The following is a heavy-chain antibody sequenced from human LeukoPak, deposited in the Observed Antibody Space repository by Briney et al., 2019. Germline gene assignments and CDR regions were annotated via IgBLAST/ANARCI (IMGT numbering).Heavy chain of an antibody. V-gene: IGHV3-23*01. CDR3: AKDRGGSYFDFDY. J-gene: IGHJ4*02. Sequence: GGSLRLSCVASGFGFTNYAMSWVRQAPGKGLEWVSAISDSGDNTYYADSVKGRFTISRDNSDNTLYLQMYSLRAEDTAVYCCAKDRGGSYFDFDYWGRGTLVTVSS. CDR1: GFGFTNYA. D-gene: IGHD1-26*01. CDR2: ISDSGDNT.